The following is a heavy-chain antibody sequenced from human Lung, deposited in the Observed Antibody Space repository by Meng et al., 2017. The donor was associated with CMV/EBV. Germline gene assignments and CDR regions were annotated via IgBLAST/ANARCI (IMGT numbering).Heavy chain of an antibody. CDR1: GFTFSSYA. CDR2: ISGSVGST. D-gene: IGHD3-3*01. CDR3: AKEAGWGLTRFLEWLGGLDY. V-gene: IGHV3-23*01. J-gene: IGHJ4*02. Sequence: SCAASGFTFSSYAMSWVRQASGKGLEWVSAISGSVGSTYYADSVKGRFTISRDNSKNTLYLQMNRLRAEDTDVYYCAKEAGWGLTRFLEWLGGLDYWXQGTLVT.